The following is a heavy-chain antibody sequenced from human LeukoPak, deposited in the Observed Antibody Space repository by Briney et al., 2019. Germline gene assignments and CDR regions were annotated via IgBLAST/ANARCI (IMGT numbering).Heavy chain of an antibody. CDR1: GFTFSTYS. Sequence: PGGSLRLSCAASGFTFSTYSMSWVRQAPGKGLDWVASTNQDGSAEYYVDSVRGRFTISRDNAKNSLYLQVNSLRVDDTAVYYCVRLFGGVTTFDYWGQGTLVTVSS. D-gene: IGHD4-17*01. J-gene: IGHJ4*02. CDR2: TNQDGSAE. CDR3: VRLFGGVTTFDY. V-gene: IGHV3-7*01.